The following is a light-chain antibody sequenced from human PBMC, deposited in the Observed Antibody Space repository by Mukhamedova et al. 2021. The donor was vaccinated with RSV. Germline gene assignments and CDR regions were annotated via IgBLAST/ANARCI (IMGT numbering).Light chain of an antibody. CDR3: QQFSTYPLT. V-gene: IGKV1-13*01. Sequence: GKPPKVLIYAASSLEGGVPSRFSGSGCGTDFILTISSLQPQDFATYYCQQFSTYPLTFGGGTKMEIE. CDR2: AAS. J-gene: IGKJ4*01.